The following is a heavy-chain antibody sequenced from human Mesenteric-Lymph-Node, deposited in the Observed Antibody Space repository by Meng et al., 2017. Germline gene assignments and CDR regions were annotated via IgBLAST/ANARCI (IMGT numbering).Heavy chain of an antibody. CDR2: ISGDGSST. J-gene: IGHJ1*01. CDR1: GYTFSSYW. D-gene: IGHD1-1*01. CDR3: TNDRLIH. Sequence: EVRLVESGGGLSQPGESLRLSCAASGYTFSSYWMSWVRQTPEKGLVWISHISGDGSSTTYADSVKGRFTISRDNAKNTVYLQMNSLRAEDTAVYYCTNDRLIHWGQGALVTVSS. V-gene: IGHV3-74*01.